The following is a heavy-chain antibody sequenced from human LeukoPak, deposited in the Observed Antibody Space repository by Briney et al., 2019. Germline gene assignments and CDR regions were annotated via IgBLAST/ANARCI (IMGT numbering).Heavy chain of an antibody. D-gene: IGHD3-22*01. Sequence: PKASVKVSCKASGGTFSSYAISWVRQAPGQGLEWMGRIIPILGIANYAQKFQGRVTITADKSTSTAYMELSSLRSEDTAVYYCAEGYYDSSGYADYWGQGTLVTVSS. CDR3: AEGYYDSSGYADY. V-gene: IGHV1-69*04. J-gene: IGHJ4*02. CDR1: GGTFSSYA. CDR2: IIPILGIA.